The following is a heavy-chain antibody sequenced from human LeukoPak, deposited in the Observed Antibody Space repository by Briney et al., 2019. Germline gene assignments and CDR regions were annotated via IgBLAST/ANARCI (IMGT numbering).Heavy chain of an antibody. CDR1: GYTFTSYD. D-gene: IGHD3-22*01. J-gene: IGHJ4*02. V-gene: IGHV1-69*04. CDR2: IIPILGIA. Sequence: ASVKVSCKASGYTFTSYDINWVRQAPGQGLEWMGRIIPILGIATYAQKFQGRVTITADKSTSTAYMELSSLRSEDTAVYYCARVHYYDSSGYYYFDYWGQGTLVTVSS. CDR3: ARVHYYDSSGYYYFDY.